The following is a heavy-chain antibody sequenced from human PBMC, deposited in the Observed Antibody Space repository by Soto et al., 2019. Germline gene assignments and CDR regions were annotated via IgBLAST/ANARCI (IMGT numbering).Heavy chain of an antibody. D-gene: IGHD1-26*01. CDR2: IYPGDPET. J-gene: IGHJ3*02. Sequence: PGESLKISCKGSGYSFTSYWIAWVRQMPGKGLEWMGIIYPGDPETRYSPSFQGQVTISADKSITTAYLQWTSLKAEDTAIYYCARIYSDALDIWGQGTMVTVSS. CDR1: GYSFTSYW. V-gene: IGHV5-51*01. CDR3: ARIYSDALDI.